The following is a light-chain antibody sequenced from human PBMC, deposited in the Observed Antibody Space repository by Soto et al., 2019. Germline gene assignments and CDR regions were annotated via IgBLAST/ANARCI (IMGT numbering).Light chain of an antibody. Sequence: EIVLTQSLGTLSLSPGERATLSCRASQNVGKNYLAWFQQKPGQAPRLLLYDASNRATGVPDRFSGSGSGTDFTLTISRLEPEDVAVYYCQQYASSPLTFGGGTKVEIK. CDR2: DAS. CDR3: QQYASSPLT. J-gene: IGKJ4*01. V-gene: IGKV3-20*01. CDR1: QNVGKNY.